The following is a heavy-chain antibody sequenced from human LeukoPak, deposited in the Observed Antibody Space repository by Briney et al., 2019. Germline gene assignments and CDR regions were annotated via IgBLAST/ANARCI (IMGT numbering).Heavy chain of an antibody. CDR2: IIPILGIA. D-gene: IGHD6-19*01. CDR3: ARDRQWRSNDAFDI. V-gene: IGHV1-69*04. J-gene: IGHJ3*02. CDR1: GGTFSSYA. Sequence: SVKVSCKASGGTFSSYAISWVRQAPRQGLEWMGRIIPILGIANYAQKFQGRVTITADKSTSTAYMELSSLRSEDTAVYYCARDRQWRSNDAFDIWGQGTMVTVSS.